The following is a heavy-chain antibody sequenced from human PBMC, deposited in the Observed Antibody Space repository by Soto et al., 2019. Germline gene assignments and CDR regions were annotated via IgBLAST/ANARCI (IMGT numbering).Heavy chain of an antibody. CDR3: ARGGVAARKGRWFDP. D-gene: IGHD6-25*01. J-gene: IGHJ5*02. CDR1: GGSISGYY. Sequence: SETLSLTCTVSGGSISGYYWGWIRQPPGKGLEWIGYIHYSGSTNYNPSLRSRVTISVDTPKNQFSLKVNSMTAADTAIYYCARGGVAARKGRWFDPWGQGTQVTVSS. V-gene: IGHV4-59*01. CDR2: IHYSGST.